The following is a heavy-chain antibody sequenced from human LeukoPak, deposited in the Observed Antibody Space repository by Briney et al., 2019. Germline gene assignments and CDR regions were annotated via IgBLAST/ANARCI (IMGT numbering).Heavy chain of an antibody. CDR1: GGAVSTYSYC. CDR3: AREDRLTVAGLLDS. D-gene: IGHD6-19*01. J-gene: IGHJ4*02. V-gene: IGHV4-39*02. Sequence: WETLSLTCTVSGGAVSTYSYCWSWIRQLPGKGLEWIGTIFYSGSTYYTPSLKSRVTISVDTSKNQFSLRLTSVTAADTAIYYCAREDRLTVAGLLDSWGQGTLVTVSS. CDR2: IFYSGST.